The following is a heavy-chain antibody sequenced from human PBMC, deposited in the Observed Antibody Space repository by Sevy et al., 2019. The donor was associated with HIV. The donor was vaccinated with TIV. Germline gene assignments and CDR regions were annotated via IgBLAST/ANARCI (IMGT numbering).Heavy chain of an antibody. D-gene: IGHD6-19*01. V-gene: IGHV4-59*01. Sequence: SETLSLTCTVSGASISNYYWSWIRQPPGKGLEWIAYLYYGGRTNYNPSLKSRVTISVDKSKNQFSLKLSSVTAADTAVYYCARGSGWSPPPAFDPWGQGTLVTVSS. CDR1: GASISNYY. J-gene: IGHJ5*02. CDR2: LYYGGRT. CDR3: ARGSGWSPPPAFDP.